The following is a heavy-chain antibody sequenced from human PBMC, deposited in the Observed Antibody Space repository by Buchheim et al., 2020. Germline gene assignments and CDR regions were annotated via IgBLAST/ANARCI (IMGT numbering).Heavy chain of an antibody. D-gene: IGHD3-22*01. V-gene: IGHV4-31*03. J-gene: IGHJ4*02. CDR3: ARSVDQGEYYDSSGTQFFFDY. Sequence: QVQLQESGPGLVKPSQTLSLTCTVSGGSITRGGYYWSWIRQHPGKGLEWIGYIYYTGIPYFNPSLESRLFLSVDSSKNQIFLTLRSVTAADSAMYYCARSVDQGEYYDSSGTQFFFDYWGQG. CDR2: IYYTGIP. CDR1: GGSITRGGYY.